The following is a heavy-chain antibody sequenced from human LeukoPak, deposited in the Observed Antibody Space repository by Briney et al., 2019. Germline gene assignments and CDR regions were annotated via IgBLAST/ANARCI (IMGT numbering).Heavy chain of an antibody. D-gene: IGHD3-16*01. J-gene: IGHJ6*01. Sequence: SETLSLTCTVSGGSLSGYYWSWIRQPPGKGLEWIGYIFYSGTTNYNPSLKSRVIISVDTSKNQFSLKMTSVTAADTAVYYCARHGVSTARRVVVWRQGTTVGVS. CDR3: ARHGVSTARRVVV. CDR2: IFYSGTT. CDR1: GGSLSGYY. V-gene: IGHV4-59*08.